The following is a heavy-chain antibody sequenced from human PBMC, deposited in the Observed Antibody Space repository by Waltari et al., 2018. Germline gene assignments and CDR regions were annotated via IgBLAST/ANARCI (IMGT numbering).Heavy chain of an antibody. D-gene: IGHD6-19*01. Sequence: EVQLVESGGGLVQPGRSLRLSCAASGFTFADFAMPWVRQAPGKGLDWVSGISWKSGSLVYADSVKGRLTISRDKAKNSLYLQMNSLRVEDTALYYCAKDGSDWYGGIDYWGQGTLVTVSS. J-gene: IGHJ4*02. CDR3: AKDGSDWYGGIDY. CDR1: GFTFADFA. CDR2: ISWKSGSL. V-gene: IGHV3-9*01.